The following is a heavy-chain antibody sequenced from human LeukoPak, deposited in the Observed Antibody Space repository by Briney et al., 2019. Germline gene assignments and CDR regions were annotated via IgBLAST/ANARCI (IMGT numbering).Heavy chain of an antibody. Sequence: PETLSLTCAVSGGSISSSNWWSWVRQPPGKGLEWIGEIYHSGSTNYNPSLKSRVTISVDKPKNQFSLKLSSVTAADTAVYYCARRRTYYSGIFNWGQGTLVTVSS. CDR2: IYHSGST. J-gene: IGHJ4*02. D-gene: IGHD3-3*02. CDR1: GGSISSSNW. CDR3: ARRRTYYSGIFN. V-gene: IGHV4-4*03.